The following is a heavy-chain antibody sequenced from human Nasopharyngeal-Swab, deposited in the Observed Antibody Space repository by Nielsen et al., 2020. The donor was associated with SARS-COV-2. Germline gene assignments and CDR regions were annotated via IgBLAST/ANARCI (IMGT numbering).Heavy chain of an antibody. V-gene: IGHV4-38-2*02. Sequence: SETLSLTCTVSGYSISSGYYWGWIRQPPGKGLEWIGTIFNSGHTYYSPSLKSRVTISLDTSKNQFSLSLGSVTAADTAVYYCARVTRSGWYLGWFDPWGQGTLVTVSS. CDR1: GYSISSGYY. J-gene: IGHJ5*02. CDR2: IFNSGHT. D-gene: IGHD6-19*01. CDR3: ARVTRSGWYLGWFDP.